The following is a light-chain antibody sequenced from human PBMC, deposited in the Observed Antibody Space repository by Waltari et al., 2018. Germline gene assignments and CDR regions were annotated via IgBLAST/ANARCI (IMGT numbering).Light chain of an antibody. CDR2: EVS. J-gene: IGLJ2*01. V-gene: IGLV2-8*01. CDR3: ISYAGSDNLI. CDR1: STDVGVYNY. Sequence: QSALTQPPSASGSPGQSVTISCTGTSTDVGVYNYVSWYQQHPGRAPQLMIYEVSTRPSGVPDRFSGSKSGNTASLTVSGLQAEDEADYYCISYAGSDNLIFGGGTKLTVL.